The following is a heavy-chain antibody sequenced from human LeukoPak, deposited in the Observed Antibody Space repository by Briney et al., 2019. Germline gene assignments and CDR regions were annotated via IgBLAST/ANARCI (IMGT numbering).Heavy chain of an antibody. CDR1: GASITNDDYY. CDR2: IYFNGST. Sequence: SQTLSLTCTVSGASITNDDYYWSWIRQHPGKGLEWIGYIYFNGSTYYNPTLKSRASVSVDTSKSQFSLRPTSVTAADTAVYYCARRAPFSNWFDPWGQGTLVIVSS. D-gene: IGHD2-2*01. CDR3: ARRAPFSNWFDP. J-gene: IGHJ5*02. V-gene: IGHV4-31*03.